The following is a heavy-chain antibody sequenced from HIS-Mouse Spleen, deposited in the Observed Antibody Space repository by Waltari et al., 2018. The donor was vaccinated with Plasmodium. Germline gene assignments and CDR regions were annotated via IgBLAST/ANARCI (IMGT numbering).Heavy chain of an antibody. CDR2: IYYSGST. J-gene: IGHJ5*02. CDR3: ARGIAARPSWFDP. Sequence: QVQLQESGPGLVKPSETLSLTCTVSGGSLSSYYWSWIRQPPGKGLEWIGYIYYSGSTNYNPSLKSRVTISVDTSKNQFSLKLSSVTAADTAVYYCARGIAARPSWFDPWGQGTLVTVSS. CDR1: GGSLSSYY. V-gene: IGHV4-59*01. D-gene: IGHD6-6*01.